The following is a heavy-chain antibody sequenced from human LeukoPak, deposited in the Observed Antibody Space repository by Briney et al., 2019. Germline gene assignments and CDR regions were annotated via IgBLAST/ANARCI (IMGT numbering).Heavy chain of an antibody. CDR3: AKEQDIVVVPAATPFDY. Sequence: GGSLRLSCAASGFTFSSYSMNWVRQAPGKGLEWVSSISSSSSYIYYADSVKGRFTISRDNSKNTLYLQMNSLRAEDTAVYYCAKEQDIVVVPAATPFDYWGQGTLVTVSS. D-gene: IGHD2-2*01. V-gene: IGHV3-21*04. CDR1: GFTFSSYS. J-gene: IGHJ4*02. CDR2: ISSSSSYI.